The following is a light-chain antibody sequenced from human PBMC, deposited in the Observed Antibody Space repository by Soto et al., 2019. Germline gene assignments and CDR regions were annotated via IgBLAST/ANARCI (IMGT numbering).Light chain of an antibody. CDR2: LGS. V-gene: IGKV2-28*01. Sequence: DIVMTQSPLSLPVTPGEPSSISFSSSQSLLHSNGYNYLDWYLQKPGQSPQLLIYLGSNRASGVPDRLSGSGSGTDFTLKISRVEAEDVGVYYCMQALQTPPTFGQGTRLEIK. J-gene: IGKJ5*01. CDR1: QSLLHSNGYNY. CDR3: MQALQTPPT.